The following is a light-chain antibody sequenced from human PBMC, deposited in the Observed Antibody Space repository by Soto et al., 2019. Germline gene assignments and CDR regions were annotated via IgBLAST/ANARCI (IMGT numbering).Light chain of an antibody. J-gene: IGKJ5*01. Sequence: ETVMTQSPATLSVSPGERATLSCRASQSISSNLAWFQQKPGQAPRLLIYDASTMATGFPARFSGSGSGTDFTLTISRLEPEDFAVYYCQQRQYWPPITFGQGTRLEIK. CDR1: QSISSN. CDR2: DAS. CDR3: QQRQYWPPIT. V-gene: IGKV3-15*01.